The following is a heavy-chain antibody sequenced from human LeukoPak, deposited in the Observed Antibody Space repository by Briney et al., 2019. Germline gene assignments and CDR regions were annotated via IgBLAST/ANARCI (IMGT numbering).Heavy chain of an antibody. D-gene: IGHD5-24*01. CDR2: ISWNSGTI. Sequence: PGRSLRLSCAASGFTFDDYAMHWVRQAPGKGLEWVSGISWNSGTIGYADSVKGRLTISRDNVKNSLYLQMNSLRAEDTALYYCAKGRDGCLRNFDYWGQGTLVTVSS. CDR1: GFTFDDYA. V-gene: IGHV3-9*01. CDR3: AKGRDGCLRNFDY. J-gene: IGHJ4*02.